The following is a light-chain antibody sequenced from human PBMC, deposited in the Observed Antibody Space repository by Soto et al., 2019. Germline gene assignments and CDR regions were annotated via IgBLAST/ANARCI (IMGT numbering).Light chain of an antibody. CDR2: KAS. Sequence: ESPTTLSASVGDRVTIAFRASQSISSWLAWYQQKPGKAPKLLIYKASSLESGVPSRFSGSGSGTDFTLTISSLQPDDFATYYCQPDMAFWRFGDGAKVDI. V-gene: IGKV1-5*03. CDR3: QPDMAFWR. CDR1: QSISSW. J-gene: IGKJ1*01.